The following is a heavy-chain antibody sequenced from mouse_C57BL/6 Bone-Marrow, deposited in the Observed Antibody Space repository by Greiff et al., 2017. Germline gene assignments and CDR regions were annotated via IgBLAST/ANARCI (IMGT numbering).Heavy chain of an antibody. CDR3: AREGNYGGAMDY. D-gene: IGHD2-1*01. CDR2: INPYNGGT. CDR1: GYTFTDYY. V-gene: IGHV1-19*01. Sequence: EVQLQQSGPVLVKPGASVKMSCKASGYTFTDYYMNWVKQSHGKSLEWIGVINPYNGGTSYNQKFKGKATLTVDKSSSTAYMELNSLTSEGSAVYYCAREGNYGGAMDYWGQGTSVTVSS. J-gene: IGHJ4*01.